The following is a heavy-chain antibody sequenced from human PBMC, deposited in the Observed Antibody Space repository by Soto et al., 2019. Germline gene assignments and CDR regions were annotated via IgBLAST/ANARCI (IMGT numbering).Heavy chain of an antibody. D-gene: IGHD6-19*01. V-gene: IGHV3-23*01. Sequence: LRLSCAASGFTFSSYAMIWVRQAPGKVLEWVSAISGSGGSTYYADSVKGRFTISRDNSKNTLYLQMNSLRAEDTAVYYCAKARDSSGWYPYYYGMDVWGQGTTVTVSS. CDR3: AKARDSSGWYPYYYGMDV. CDR1: GFTFSSYA. J-gene: IGHJ6*02. CDR2: ISGSGGST.